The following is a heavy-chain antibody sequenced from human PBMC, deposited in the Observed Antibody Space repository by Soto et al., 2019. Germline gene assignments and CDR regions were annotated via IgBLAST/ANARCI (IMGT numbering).Heavy chain of an antibody. D-gene: IGHD5-18*01. CDR2: ISGSGGST. Sequence: GRSQRLPYIAPEVNFRYHWMHRVRQAQGKGMDGVSAISGSGGSTYYADPVKGRFTISRDNAKNTLYLQMNCLRAEDTAVYYCAKNTGAPPRVREYFDYWGQGTLVTVSS. V-gene: IGHV3-23*01. CDR3: AKNTGAPPRVREYFDY. J-gene: IGHJ4*02. CDR1: EVNFRYHW.